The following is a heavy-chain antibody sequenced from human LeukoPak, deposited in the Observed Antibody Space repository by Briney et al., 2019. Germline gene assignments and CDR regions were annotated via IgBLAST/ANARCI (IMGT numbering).Heavy chain of an antibody. V-gene: IGHV4-39*01. Sequence: PSETLSLTCTVSGGSISSSSYYWGWIRQPPGKGLEWIGSIYYSGSTYYNPSLKSRVTISVDTSKNQFSLKLSSVTAADTAVYYCARCGVSSGWPLFESFFAPRFDPWGQGTLVTVSS. CDR3: ARCGVSSGWPLFESFFAPRFDP. J-gene: IGHJ5*02. D-gene: IGHD6-19*01. CDR2: IYYSGST. CDR1: GGSISSSSYY.